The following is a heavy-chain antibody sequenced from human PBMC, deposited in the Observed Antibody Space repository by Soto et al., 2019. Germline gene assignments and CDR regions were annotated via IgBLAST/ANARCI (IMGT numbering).Heavy chain of an antibody. CDR1: GFTFSSYA. V-gene: IGHV3-23*01. CDR3: AKNLVRNQQLAPAGY. Sequence: GGSLRLSCAASGFTFSSYAMSWVRQAPGKGLEWVSAISGSGGSTYYADSVKGRFTISRDNSKNTRYLQMNSLRAEDTAVYYWAKNLVRNQQLAPAGYGGQGTLVTAPS. J-gene: IGHJ4*02. D-gene: IGHD6-6*01. CDR2: ISGSGGST.